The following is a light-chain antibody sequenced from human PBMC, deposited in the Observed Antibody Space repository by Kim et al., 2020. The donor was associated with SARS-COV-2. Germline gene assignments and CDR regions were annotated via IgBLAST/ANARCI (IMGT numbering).Light chain of an antibody. J-gene: IGKJ1*01. CDR3: LQHDTYPQT. CDR2: ISS. Sequence: DIQMTQSPSSLSASVGDRITITCRASQDIGSALGWYQQKPGEAPKRLIYISSSLQSGVPSRFSGSGSGTEFTLIISSLQPEDFATYYWLQHDTYPQTFGQGTKVDIK. CDR1: QDIGSA. V-gene: IGKV1-17*01.